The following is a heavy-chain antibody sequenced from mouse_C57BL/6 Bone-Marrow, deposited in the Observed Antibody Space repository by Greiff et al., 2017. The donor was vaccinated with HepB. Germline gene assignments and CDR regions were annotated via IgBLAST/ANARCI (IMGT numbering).Heavy chain of an antibody. CDR1: GYTFTSYW. CDR3: AMGDYDKGAVD. V-gene: IGHV1-64*01. CDR2: IHHNSGST. J-gene: IGHJ3*01. Sequence: QVQLQQPGAELVKPGASVKLSCKASGYTFTSYWMHWVKQRPGQGLEWIGMIHHNSGSTNYNEKFKSKATLTVDKSSSTAYMQLSSLTSEDSAVYYCAMGDYDKGAVDWGQETQVTVST. D-gene: IGHD2-4*01.